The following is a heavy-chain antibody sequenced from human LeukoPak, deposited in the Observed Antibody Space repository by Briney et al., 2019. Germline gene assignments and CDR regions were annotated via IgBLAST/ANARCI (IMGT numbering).Heavy chain of an antibody. D-gene: IGHD3-22*01. J-gene: IGHJ4*02. CDR1: GFTFSSYT. V-gene: IGHV3-30*18. CDR2: ISYDGTNQ. CDR3: AKDRLLGDSYYDNSGYGLDQ. Sequence: PGGSLRLSCAASGFTFSSYTMSWVRQAPGKGLEWVAFISYDGTNQNYADSVKGRFTISRDNSKKTLYLQMNTPRAEDTAVYYCAKDRLLGDSYYDNSGYGLDQWGQGTPVTVSS.